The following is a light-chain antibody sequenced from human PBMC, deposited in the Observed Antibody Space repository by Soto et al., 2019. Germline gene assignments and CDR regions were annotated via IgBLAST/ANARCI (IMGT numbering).Light chain of an antibody. J-gene: IGKJ5*01. V-gene: IGKV1-39*01. CDR3: QQSHSTPIT. CDR2: SAS. CDR1: QSISSY. Sequence: DIQMTQSPSSLSASVGERVSITCRASQSISSYLNLYKQKPGKAPNLLIYSASTLQSGVPSRFRGSGSGTEFTLTISSLQPEDFATYYCQQSHSTPITFGQGTRLEIK.